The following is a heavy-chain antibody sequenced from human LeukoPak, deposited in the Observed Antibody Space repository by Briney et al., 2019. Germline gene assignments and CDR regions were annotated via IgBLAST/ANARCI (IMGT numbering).Heavy chain of an antibody. D-gene: IGHD2-2*01. CDR2: IIPIFGTA. V-gene: IGHV1-69*05. Sequence: SVKVSCKASGGTFSSYAISWVRQAPGQGLEWMGGIIPIFGTANYAQKFQGRVTITTDESTSTAYMELSSLRSEDTAVYYCARNQYKLLVSWFDPWGQGTLVTVSS. CDR3: ARNQYKLLVSWFDP. J-gene: IGHJ5*02. CDR1: GGTFSSYA.